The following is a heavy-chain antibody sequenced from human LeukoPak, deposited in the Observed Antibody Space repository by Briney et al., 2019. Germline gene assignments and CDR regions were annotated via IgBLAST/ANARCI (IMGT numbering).Heavy chain of an antibody. CDR2: IKQDGSEK. Sequence: PGGSLRLSCAASGFTLSSYWMSWVRQAPGKGLEWVANIKQDGSEKYYVDSVKGRFTIPRDNAKDTVYLQMNSLRAEDTAVYYCARVSIGWYSFDYWGQGTLVTVSS. CDR1: GFTLSSYW. V-gene: IGHV3-7*01. CDR3: ARVSIGWYSFDY. D-gene: IGHD6-19*01. J-gene: IGHJ4*02.